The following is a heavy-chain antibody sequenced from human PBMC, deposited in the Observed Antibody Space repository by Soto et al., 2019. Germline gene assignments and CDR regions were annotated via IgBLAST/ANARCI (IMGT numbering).Heavy chain of an antibody. CDR2: IYYSGST. V-gene: IGHV4-39*02. D-gene: IGHD6-6*01. J-gene: IGHJ4*02. CDR1: GGSISSYY. Sequence: PSETLSLTCTVSGGSISSYYWGWIRQPPGKGLEWIGSIYYSGSTYYNPSLKSRVTISVDTSKNQFSLKLSSVTAADTAVYYCAREATIAARLDSWGQGTLVTVSS. CDR3: AREATIAARLDS.